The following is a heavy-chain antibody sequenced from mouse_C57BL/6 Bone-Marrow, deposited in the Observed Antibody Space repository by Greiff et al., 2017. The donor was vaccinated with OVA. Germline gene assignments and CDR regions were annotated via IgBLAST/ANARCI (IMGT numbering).Heavy chain of an antibody. CDR1: GYTFTSYW. CDR2: IHPNSGST. D-gene: IGHD2-3*01. V-gene: IGHV1-64*01. CDR3: ARLSYDGYCGGAMDY. J-gene: IGHJ4*01. Sequence: VQLQQSGAELVKPGASVKLSCKASGYTFTSYWMHWVKQRPGQGLEWIGMIHPNSGSTNNNEKFKSKATLTVDKSSSTAYMQLSSLTSEDSAVYYCARLSYDGYCGGAMDYWGQGTSVTVSS.